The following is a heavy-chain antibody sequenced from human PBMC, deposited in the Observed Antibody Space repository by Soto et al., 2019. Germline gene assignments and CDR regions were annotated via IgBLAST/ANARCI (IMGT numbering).Heavy chain of an antibody. J-gene: IGHJ4*02. V-gene: IGHV4-59*08. CDR2: IYYAGST. D-gene: IGHD6-13*01. Sequence: SETLSLTCTVSGGSMISYYWSWIRQPPGRGLEWIGFIYYAGSTKYNPSLNSRVTISVDTSKNQFSLKLTSVTAADTAVYYCARRGSSWYGVLDYWGQGTLVTVSS. CDR1: GGSMISYY. CDR3: ARRGSSWYGVLDY.